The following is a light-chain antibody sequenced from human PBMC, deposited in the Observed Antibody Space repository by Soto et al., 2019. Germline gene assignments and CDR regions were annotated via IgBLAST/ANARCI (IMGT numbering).Light chain of an antibody. CDR1: QTISSW. V-gene: IGKV1-5*03. Sequence: DIQMTQSPSTLSGSVVDRVTITCRASQTISSWLAWYKQKPGEAPKLLIYKAPNLESGVSSRFSGSGSGTEFTLTISSLQPDDSATYYCQQYDVYSPWMFGQGTKVDI. CDR2: KAP. J-gene: IGKJ1*01. CDR3: QQYDVYSPWM.